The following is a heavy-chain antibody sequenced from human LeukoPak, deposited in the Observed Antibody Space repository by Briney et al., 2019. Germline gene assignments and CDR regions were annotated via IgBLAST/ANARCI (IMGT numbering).Heavy chain of an antibody. CDR3: ARDPHYDY. J-gene: IGHJ4*02. CDR1: GFTFSSYA. Sequence: GGSLRLSCAASGFTFSSYAMSWVRQAPGKGLEWVAVISYDGSNKYYADSVKGRFTISRDNSKNTLYLQMNSLRAEDTAVYYCARDPHYDYWGQGTLVTVSS. V-gene: IGHV3-30-3*01. CDR2: ISYDGSNK.